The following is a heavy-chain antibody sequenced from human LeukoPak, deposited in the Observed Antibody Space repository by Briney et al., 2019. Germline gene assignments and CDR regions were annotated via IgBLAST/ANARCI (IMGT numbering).Heavy chain of an antibody. D-gene: IGHD4-23*01. Sequence: PGGSLRLSCAASGFTFSSYSMNWVRQAPGKGLDWVSSISSSSSYIYYADSVKGRFTISRDNAKNSLYLQINSVRAEDTSVYYCARAREGVVSLYYFDYWGQGTLVTVSS. CDR1: GFTFSSYS. J-gene: IGHJ4*02. V-gene: IGHV3-21*01. CDR3: ARAREGVVSLYYFDY. CDR2: ISSSSSYI.